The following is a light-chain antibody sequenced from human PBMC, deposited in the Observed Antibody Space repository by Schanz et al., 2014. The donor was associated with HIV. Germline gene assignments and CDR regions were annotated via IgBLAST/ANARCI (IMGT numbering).Light chain of an antibody. J-gene: IGLJ2*01. CDR3: SSYAGSNNVV. CDR2: DVT. CDR1: SSDVGAYNS. V-gene: IGLV2-8*01. Sequence: QSALTQPASVSGSPGQSITISCTGTSSDVGAYNSVSWYQQHAGKAPKVMIYDVTKRPSGVPDRFSGSKSGNTASLTISGLQAEDEADYYCSSYAGSNNVVFGGGTKLTVL.